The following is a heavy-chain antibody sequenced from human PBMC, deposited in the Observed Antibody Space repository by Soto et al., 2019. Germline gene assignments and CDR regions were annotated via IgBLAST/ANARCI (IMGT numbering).Heavy chain of an antibody. D-gene: IGHD3-10*01. V-gene: IGHV3-66*01. CDR1: GFTVSSNY. J-gene: IGHJ4*02. Sequence: GGSLRLSCAASGFTVSSNYMSWVRQAPGKGLEWVSVIYSGGSTYYADSLKGRFTISGDNSKNTLNLRMNSLRAEDRAVYYGARARPMVRGVIIREDYFDYWGQGTLVTVSS. CDR3: ARARPMVRGVIIREDYFDY. CDR2: IYSGGST.